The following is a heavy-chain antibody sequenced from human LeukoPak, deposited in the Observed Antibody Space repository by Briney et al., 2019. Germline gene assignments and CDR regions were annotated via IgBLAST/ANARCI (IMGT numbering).Heavy chain of an antibody. Sequence: GGSLRLSCAASGFTFSSSWMHWVRQAPGKGLVWVSRITRDGSSTTYADSVKGRFTTSRDNAKNTLYLQMDSLRDDDTAVYYCARDPGYESWSPFWGGMDVWGNGTTVIVSS. V-gene: IGHV3-74*01. CDR2: ITRDGSST. CDR3: ARDPGYESWSPFWGGMDV. D-gene: IGHD3-16*01. J-gene: IGHJ6*04. CDR1: GFTFSSSW.